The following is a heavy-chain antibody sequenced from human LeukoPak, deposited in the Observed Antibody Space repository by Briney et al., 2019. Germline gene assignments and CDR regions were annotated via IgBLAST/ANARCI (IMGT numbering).Heavy chain of an antibody. D-gene: IGHD3-10*01. CDR3: AADYGSGSYRFDY. CDR2: IYSSGNT. J-gene: IGHJ4*02. V-gene: IGHV4-30-2*01. CDR1: GVSISSGDYS. Sequence: SETLSLTCAVSGVSISSGDYSWSWIRQPPGKGLEWIGYIYSSGNTLYNPSLRSRATISLDRSKNQFSPRLSSVTAADTAVYYCAADYGSGSYRFDYWGQGTLVSVSS.